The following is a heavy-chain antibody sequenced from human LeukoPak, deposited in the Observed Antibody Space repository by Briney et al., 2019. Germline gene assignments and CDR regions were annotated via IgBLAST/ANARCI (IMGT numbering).Heavy chain of an antibody. CDR3: ASYYGDPAFDY. CDR2: ISSSSSYI. Sequence: GGSLRLSCAASGFTFSSYEMNWVRQAPGKGLEWVSSISSSSSYIYYADSVKGRFTISRDNAKNSLYLQMNSLRAEDTAVYYCASYYGDPAFDYWGQGTLVTVSS. V-gene: IGHV3-21*01. J-gene: IGHJ4*02. CDR1: GFTFSSYE. D-gene: IGHD4-17*01.